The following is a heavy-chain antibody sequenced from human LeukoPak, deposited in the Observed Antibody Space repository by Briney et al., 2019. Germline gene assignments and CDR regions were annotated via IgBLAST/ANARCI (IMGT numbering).Heavy chain of an antibody. CDR2: INSDGRRT. D-gene: IGHD6-6*01. J-gene: IGHJ3*02. Sequence: GGSLRLSCAASGFTFSSYWMHWVRQAPGKGLVWVSRINSDGRRTTYAESVKGRFTISRDNAKNTLYLQMNSLRAEDTAVYYCASLFLCYGCSSSSASVNIWGQGTMVTVSS. CDR1: GFTFSSYW. V-gene: IGHV3-74*01. CDR3: ASLFLCYGCSSSSASVNI.